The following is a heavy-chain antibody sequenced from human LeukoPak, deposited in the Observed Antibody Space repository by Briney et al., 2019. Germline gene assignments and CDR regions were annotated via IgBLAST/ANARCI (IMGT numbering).Heavy chain of an antibody. CDR1: GFTFSSYE. V-gene: IGHV3-23*01. CDR2: ISGSGGSA. Sequence: GGSLRLSCAASGFTFSSYEMNWVRQAPGKGLEWVSAISGSGGSAYYADSVKGRFTISRDNSKNTLYLQMNSLRAEDTAVYYCAKDRGFYYDSSGYDYWGQGTLVTVSS. J-gene: IGHJ4*02. CDR3: AKDRGFYYDSSGYDY. D-gene: IGHD3-22*01.